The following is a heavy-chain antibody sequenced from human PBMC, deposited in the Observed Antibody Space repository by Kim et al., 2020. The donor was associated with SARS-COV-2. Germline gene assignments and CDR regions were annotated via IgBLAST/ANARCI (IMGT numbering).Heavy chain of an antibody. D-gene: IGHD3-3*01. V-gene: IGHV4-61*01. J-gene: IGHJ4*02. Sequence: SETLSLTCTVSGGSVSSGSYFWSWIRQPPGKGLEWIGYIYNSGNTNYTPSLKSRVTMSVDTSKNQFSLKLRSVTAADTAVYYCARAANDCWSGYPYYFDYWGQGTLVTDSS. CDR2: IYNSGNT. CDR1: GGSVSSGSYF. CDR3: ARAANDCWSGYPYYFDY.